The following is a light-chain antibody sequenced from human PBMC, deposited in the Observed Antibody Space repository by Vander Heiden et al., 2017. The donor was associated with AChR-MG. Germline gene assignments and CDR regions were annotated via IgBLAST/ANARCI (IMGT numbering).Light chain of an antibody. Sequence: QTALTQPPSASGSPGQSVTISCPGTSSHVGGYNYVSWYQQHPGKAPKLMISEVSKRPSGVPDRFSGSKSGNTASLTVSGLQAEDEADYYCSSYAGSNNVFGTGTKVTVL. CDR1: SSHVGGYNY. CDR2: EVS. CDR3: SSYAGSNNV. J-gene: IGLJ1*01. V-gene: IGLV2-8*01.